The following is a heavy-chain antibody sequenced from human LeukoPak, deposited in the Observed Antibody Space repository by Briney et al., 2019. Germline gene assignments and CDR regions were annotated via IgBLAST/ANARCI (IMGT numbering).Heavy chain of an antibody. CDR2: ISYSGST. D-gene: IGHD3-22*01. Sequence: SETLSLTCTVSGGSIRSTSYYWGWIRQPPEKGLEWIGDISYSGSTSYNPSLKSRVTLSVDTSKNHFSLRLTSVTAADTAVYYCAKGGYYYDSSGSDYWGQGTLVTVSS. J-gene: IGHJ4*02. CDR3: AKGGYYYDSSGSDY. V-gene: IGHV4-39*02. CDR1: GGSIRSTSYY.